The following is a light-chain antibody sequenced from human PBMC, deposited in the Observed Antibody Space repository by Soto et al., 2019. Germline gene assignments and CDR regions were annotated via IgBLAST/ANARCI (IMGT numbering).Light chain of an antibody. Sequence: EILLTQCPATLFVSQGERATLSCRASESIANHLAWYQQKPGQAPRLLIYDSSTTATGIPVGFSGSGSGTEFTLTINSIEPEYSAVYYCQQRNVWPPLTFGQGTRLEI. J-gene: IGKJ5*01. CDR1: ESIANH. V-gene: IGKV3-15*01. CDR3: QQRNVWPPLT. CDR2: DSS.